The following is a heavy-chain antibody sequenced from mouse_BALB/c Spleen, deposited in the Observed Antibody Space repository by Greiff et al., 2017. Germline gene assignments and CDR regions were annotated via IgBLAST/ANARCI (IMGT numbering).Heavy chain of an antibody. J-gene: IGHJ3*01. CDR2: IYPGNVNT. CDR1: GYTFTSYY. V-gene: IGHV1S56*01. Sequence: QVQLQQSGPELVKPGASVRISCKASGYTFTSYYIHWVKQRPGQGLEWIGWIYPGNVNTKYNEKFKGKATLTADKSSSTAYMQLSSLTSEDSAVYFCARPTMITTTFAYWGQGTLVTVSA. CDR3: ARPTMITTTFAY. D-gene: IGHD2-4*01.